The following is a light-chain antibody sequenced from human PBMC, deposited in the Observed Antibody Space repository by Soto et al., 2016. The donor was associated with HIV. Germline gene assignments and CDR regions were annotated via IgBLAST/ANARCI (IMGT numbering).Light chain of an antibody. CDR3: LQDYTYPYT. CDR1: QGIKNE. V-gene: IGKV1-6*01. J-gene: IGKJ2*01. Sequence: AIQMTQSPSSLSASAGDRVTITCRASQGIKNELGWYQQKPGKAPKLLIYSASSLGSGVPSRFSGSGSGTDFTLTISSLQPEDSASYFCLQDYTYPYTFGQGTKLEIK. CDR2: SAS.